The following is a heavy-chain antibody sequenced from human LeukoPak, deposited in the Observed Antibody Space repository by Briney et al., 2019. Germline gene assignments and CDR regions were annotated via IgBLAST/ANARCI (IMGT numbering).Heavy chain of an antibody. CDR2: INPNSGGT. V-gene: IGHV1-2*02. CDR1: GYTFTGYY. CDR3: VRVIRIAAAGYPYWYFDL. J-gene: IGHJ2*01. D-gene: IGHD6-13*01. Sequence: ASVKVSCKASGYTFTGYYIHWVRQAPGQGLEWMGWINPNSGGTNYVQKFQGRVTMTRDTTISTAYMELSGLRYDDTAVYYCVRVIRIAAAGYPYWYFDLWGRGTLVTVSS.